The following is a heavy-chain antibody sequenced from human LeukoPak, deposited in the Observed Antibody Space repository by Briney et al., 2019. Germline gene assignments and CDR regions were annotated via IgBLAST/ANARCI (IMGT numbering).Heavy chain of an antibody. J-gene: IGHJ3*02. CDR3: ARDGGNTEKAFDI. V-gene: IGHV3-21*01. D-gene: IGHD1-7*01. CDR2: ISTTST. Sequence: GGSLRLSCTASGFTFSRYSMNWVRQAPGKGLEWVSYISTTSTYYADSMKGRFTISRDNAKNSLYLQMNSLRAEDTAVYYCARDGGNTEKAFDIWGQGTMVTVSS. CDR1: GFTFSRYS.